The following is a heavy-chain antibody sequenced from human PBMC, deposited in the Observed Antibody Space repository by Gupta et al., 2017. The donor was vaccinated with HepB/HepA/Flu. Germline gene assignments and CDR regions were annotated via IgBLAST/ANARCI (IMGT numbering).Heavy chain of an antibody. CDR1: GGSFSGYY. CDR3: ARGVGVVPAARGFDY. Sequence: QVQLQQWGAGLLKPSETLSLTCAVYGGSFSGYYWSWIRQPPGKGLGWIGEINHSGSTNYNPSLNSRVTISVDTSKNQFSLKLSSVTAADTAVYYCARGVGVVPAARGFDYWGQGTLVTVAS. V-gene: IGHV4-34*01. D-gene: IGHD2-2*01. CDR2: INHSGST. J-gene: IGHJ4*02.